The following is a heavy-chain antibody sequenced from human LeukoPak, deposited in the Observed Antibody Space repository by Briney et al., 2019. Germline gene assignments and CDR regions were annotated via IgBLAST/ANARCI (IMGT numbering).Heavy chain of an antibody. CDR1: GFTFSSYG. CDR3: ARVLLPGAHYFDY. D-gene: IGHD2-15*01. CDR2: IRYDGSNK. V-gene: IGHV3-30*02. J-gene: IGHJ4*02. Sequence: PGGSLRLSCAASGFTFSSYGMHWVRQAPGKGLEWVAFIRYDGSNKYYADSVKGRFTISRDNSKNTLYLQMNSLRAEDTAVYYCARVLLPGAHYFDYWGQGTLVTVSS.